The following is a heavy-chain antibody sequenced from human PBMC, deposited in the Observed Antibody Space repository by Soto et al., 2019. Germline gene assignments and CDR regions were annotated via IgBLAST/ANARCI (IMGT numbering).Heavy chain of an antibody. CDR3: ARRDWGYCSGRSCSDDYYYGMDV. CDR2: ISAYNGNT. D-gene: IGHD2-15*01. V-gene: IGHV1-18*01. J-gene: IGHJ6*02. Sequence: QVQLVQSGAEVKKPGASVKVSCKASGYTFTSYGISWVRQAPGQGLEWMGWISAYNGNTNYAQKLQGRVTMTTDTSASTAYMELRSLRSDDTAVYYCARRDWGYCSGRSCSDDYYYGMDVWGQGTTVTVSS. CDR1: GYTFTSYG.